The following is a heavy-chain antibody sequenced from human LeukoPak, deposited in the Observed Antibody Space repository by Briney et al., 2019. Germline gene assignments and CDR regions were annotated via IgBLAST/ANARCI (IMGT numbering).Heavy chain of an antibody. D-gene: IGHD4-17*01. V-gene: IGHV3-30*02. CDR3: AILLYGAQTPSFDY. CDR2: IQYDGNKK. CDR1: GFTFSNYG. Sequence: GGSLRLSCAVPGFTFSNYGMHWVRQTPAKGLEWVAFIQYDGNKKYYADSVRGRFTISRDNAKNSLYLQMNSLRAEDTAVYYCAILLYGAQTPSFDYWGQGTLVTVSS. J-gene: IGHJ4*02.